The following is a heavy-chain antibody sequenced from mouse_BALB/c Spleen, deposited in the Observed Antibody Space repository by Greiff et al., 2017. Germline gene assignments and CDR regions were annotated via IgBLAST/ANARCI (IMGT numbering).Heavy chain of an antibody. J-gene: IGHJ4*01. V-gene: IGHV5-17*02. CDR3: ARGGSSCYVGAMDY. CDR1: GFTFSSFG. D-gene: IGHD3-1*01. Sequence: EVKLVESGGGLVQPGGSRKLSCAASGFTFSSFGMHWVRQAPEKGLEWVAYISSGSSTIYYADTVKGRFTISRDNPKNTLFLQMTSIRSEDTAMYYCARGGSSCYVGAMDYWGQGTSVTVSS. CDR2: ISSGSSTI.